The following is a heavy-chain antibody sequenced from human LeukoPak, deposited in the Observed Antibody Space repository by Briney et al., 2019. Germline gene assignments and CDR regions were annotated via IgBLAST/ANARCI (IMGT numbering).Heavy chain of an antibody. CDR3: ARGGPEGYNWNYVWFDP. J-gene: IGHJ5*02. CDR2: INHSGST. Sequence: SETLSLTCAVYGGSFSGYYWSWIRQPPGKGLEWIGEINHSGSTNYNPSLKSRVTISVDTSKNQFSLKLSSVTAADTAVYYRARGGPEGYNWNYVWFDPWGQGTLVTVSS. CDR1: GGSFSGYY. D-gene: IGHD1-7*01. V-gene: IGHV4-34*01.